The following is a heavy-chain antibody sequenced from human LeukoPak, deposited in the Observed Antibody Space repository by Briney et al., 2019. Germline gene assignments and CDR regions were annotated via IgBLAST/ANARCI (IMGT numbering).Heavy chain of an antibody. CDR3: ARQSGAAIPFVY. CDR1: GFTFSGSA. CDR2: IKSRGNSHAT. V-gene: IGHV3-73*01. Sequence: GGSLKLSCVASGFTFSGSAMHWVRQASGKGLEWVGHIKSRGNSHATASAASLKGRFTISRDDSKNTTFLQLIRLHTDDTAMYSCARQSGAAIPFVYWGQGTLVTVAS. D-gene: IGHD2-2*02. J-gene: IGHJ4*02.